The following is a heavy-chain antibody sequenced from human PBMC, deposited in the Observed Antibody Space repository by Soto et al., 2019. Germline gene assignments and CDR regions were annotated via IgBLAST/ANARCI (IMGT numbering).Heavy chain of an antibody. D-gene: IGHD6-19*01. V-gene: IGHV1-69*08. J-gene: IGHJ6*02. CDR2: IIPILGIA. CDR1: GGTFSSYT. Sequence: QVQLVQSGAEVKKPGSSVKVSCKASGGTFSSYTISWVRQAPGQGLEWMGRIIPILGIANYAQKFQGRVTITACKSTRTAYMELSSMRSEDKAVYYCARDGVSIAVAPSYYYYGMDVWGQGTTVTVSS. CDR3: ARDGVSIAVAPSYYYYGMDV.